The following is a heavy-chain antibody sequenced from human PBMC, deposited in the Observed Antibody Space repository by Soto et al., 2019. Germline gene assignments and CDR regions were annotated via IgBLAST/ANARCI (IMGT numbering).Heavy chain of an antibody. CDR3: AKGMLVVPAAPALY. V-gene: IGHV3-23*01. CDR2: ISGSGGST. CDR1: GFTFSSYA. D-gene: IGHD2-2*01. J-gene: IGHJ4*02. Sequence: GGSLRLSCAASGFTFSSYAMSWVRQAPGKGLEWVSAISGSGGSTYYADSVKGRFTISRDNSKNTLYLQMNSLRAEDTAVYYCAKGMLVVPAAPALYWGQGTLVTVSS.